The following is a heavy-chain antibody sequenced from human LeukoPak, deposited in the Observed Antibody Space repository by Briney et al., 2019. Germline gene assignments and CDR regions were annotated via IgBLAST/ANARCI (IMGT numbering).Heavy chain of an antibody. CDR1: GGSVSSYY. D-gene: IGHD3-10*01. V-gene: IGHV4-4*07. Sequence: SETLSLTCTVSGGSVSSYYWSWIRQPAGKGLEWIGRVYTNGSTNYNPSLKSRVTMSVDTSKNQFSLKLSSATAADTAMYYCARDSRGYYGSGSYLDYWGQGTLVTVSS. CDR3: ARDSRGYYGSGSYLDY. CDR2: VYTNGST. J-gene: IGHJ4*02.